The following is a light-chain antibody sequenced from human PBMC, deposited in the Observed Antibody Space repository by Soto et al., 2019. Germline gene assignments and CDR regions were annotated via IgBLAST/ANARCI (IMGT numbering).Light chain of an antibody. CDR2: GAS. V-gene: IGKV3-15*01. CDR3: QEYNTLTPLT. CDR1: QSVSSN. J-gene: IGKJ4*01. Sequence: EIVMTQSPATLSVSPGERATLSCRASQSVSSNLAWYQQKPGQAPRLLIYGASTRATAIPARFSGSGSGTEFTLTISSLQSEDFAGYYCQEYNTLTPLTFGGGTKVEIK.